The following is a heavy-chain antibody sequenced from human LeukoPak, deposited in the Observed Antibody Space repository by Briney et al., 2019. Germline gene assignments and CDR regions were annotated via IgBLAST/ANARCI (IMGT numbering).Heavy chain of an antibody. Sequence: ASVKVSCKASGYTFTGYYMHWVRLAPGQGLEWMGWINPNSGGTNYAQKFQGRVTMTRDTSISTAYMELSRLRSDDTAVYYCARAPYSSGWYLTTVFDYWGQGTLVTVSS. V-gene: IGHV1-2*02. CDR3: ARAPYSSGWYLTTVFDY. J-gene: IGHJ4*02. CDR2: INPNSGGT. D-gene: IGHD6-19*01. CDR1: GYTFTGYY.